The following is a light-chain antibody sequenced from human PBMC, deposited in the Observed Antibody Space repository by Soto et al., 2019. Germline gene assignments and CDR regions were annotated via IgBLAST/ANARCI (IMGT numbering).Light chain of an antibody. V-gene: IGLV2-14*01. J-gene: IGLJ2*01. Sequence: QSALTQPASVSGSPGQSITISCTGSSSDVGGYNYVSWYQQYPGKAPQVLLCEVSNRPSGVSNRFSGSKSGNTASLTISGLQADDEADYYCAAWDDSLNGVAFGGGTKLTVL. CDR3: AAWDDSLNGVA. CDR2: EVS. CDR1: SSDVGGYNY.